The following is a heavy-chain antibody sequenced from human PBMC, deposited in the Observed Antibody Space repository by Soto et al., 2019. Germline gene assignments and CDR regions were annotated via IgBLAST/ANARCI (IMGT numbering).Heavy chain of an antibody. J-gene: IGHJ4*02. D-gene: IGHD2-15*01. CDR2: IWYDGSNK. V-gene: IGHV3-33*01. CDR3: ARERTGGSCYTFDY. Sequence: PGGSLRLSCAASGFTFSRYGMHWVRQAPGKGLEWVAVIWYDGSNKYYADSVKGRFTISRDNSKNTLYLQMNSLRAEDTAVYYCARERTGGSCYTFDYWGQGTLVTVSS. CDR1: GFTFSRYG.